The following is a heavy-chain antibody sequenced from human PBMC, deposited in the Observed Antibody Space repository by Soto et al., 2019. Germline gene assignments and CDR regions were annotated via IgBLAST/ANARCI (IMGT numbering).Heavy chain of an antibody. CDR1: GFTFSSYA. V-gene: IGHV3-21*01. Sequence: EVQLLESGGGLVQPGGSLRLSCAASGFTFSSYAMSWVRQAPGKGLEWVSAISSSSSYIYYADSVKGRFTISRDNAKNSLYLQMNSLRAEDTAVYYCVSSDTAMVDYWGQGTLVTVSS. D-gene: IGHD5-18*01. CDR2: ISSSSSYI. CDR3: VSSDTAMVDY. J-gene: IGHJ4*02.